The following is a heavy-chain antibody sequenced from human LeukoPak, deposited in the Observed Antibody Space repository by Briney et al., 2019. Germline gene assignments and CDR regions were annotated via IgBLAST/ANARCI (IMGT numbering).Heavy chain of an antibody. CDR2: IIPIFGTA. D-gene: IGHD6-6*01. J-gene: IGHJ6*02. CDR1: GGTFSSYA. Sequence: SVKVSCKASGGTFSSYAISWVRQAPGQGLEWMGGIIPIFGTANYAQKFQGRVTITADESTSTAYMELSSLRSEDTAVYYCARVGSSSSHYYYYYGMDVWGQGTTVTVSS. CDR3: ARVGSSSSHYYYYYGMDV. V-gene: IGHV1-69*13.